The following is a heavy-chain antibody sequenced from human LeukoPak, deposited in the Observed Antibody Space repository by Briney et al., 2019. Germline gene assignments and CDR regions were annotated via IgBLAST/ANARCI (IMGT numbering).Heavy chain of an antibody. CDR1: GFSVSGHY. CDR2: LYSGGDT. Sequence: PGGSLRLFCAASGFSVSGHYMSWVRQAPGKGLEWVSVLYSGGDTYYADSVKGRFTISRDTSKNTLYLQMNGLRAEDTAVYYCARGNTGYSSAWGRDFDYWGQGTLVTVSS. CDR3: ARGNTGYSSAWGRDFDY. D-gene: IGHD6-19*01. J-gene: IGHJ4*02. V-gene: IGHV3-66*01.